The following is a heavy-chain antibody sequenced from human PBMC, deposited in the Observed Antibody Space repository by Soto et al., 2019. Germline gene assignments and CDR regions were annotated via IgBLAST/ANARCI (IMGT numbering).Heavy chain of an antibody. V-gene: IGHV1-69*02. J-gene: IGHJ4*02. CDR3: ALTYCRDNYFPREVVF. D-gene: IGHD2-21*01. Sequence: QVQVVQSGAEVKKPESSVKVSCKPSGGTFNTYTVNWVRLAPGHGLEWMGRFIPILDMANYAQKFQDRVTITAHRSTFTADMELNSLTSDDTVVYYCALTYCRDNYFPREVVFWGPGTRVTVSS. CDR1: GGTFNTYT. CDR2: FIPILDMA.